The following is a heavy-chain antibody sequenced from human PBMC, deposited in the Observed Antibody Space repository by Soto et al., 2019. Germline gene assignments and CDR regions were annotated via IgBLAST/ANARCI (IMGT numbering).Heavy chain of an antibody. Sequence: SETLSLTCTVSGGSISSGGYYWSWIRQHPGKGLEWIGYIYHSGSTYYNPSLKSRVTISVDTSKNQFSLKLSSVTAADTAVYYCAREVDYYDSSGYHPRNPYYYGMDVWGQGTTVT. D-gene: IGHD3-22*01. J-gene: IGHJ6*02. V-gene: IGHV4-31*03. CDR1: GGSISSGGYY. CDR3: AREVDYYDSSGYHPRNPYYYGMDV. CDR2: IYHSGST.